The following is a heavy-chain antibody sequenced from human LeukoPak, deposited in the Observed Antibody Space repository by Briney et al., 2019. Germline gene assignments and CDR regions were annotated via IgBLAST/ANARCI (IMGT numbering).Heavy chain of an antibody. V-gene: IGHV1-2*02. D-gene: IGHD3-10*02. J-gene: IGHJ2*01. CDR1: GYTFTGDY. CDR3: ARVEEKSVPTYWSFDV. CDR2: MNPNSGGT. Sequence: EASVKVSCKASGYTFTGDYMHWVRQAPGQRLEWMGWMNPNSGGTNYAQKFQGRVTMTRDTSISTAYMELSRLRFDDTAVYYCARVEEKSVPTYWSFDVWGRGTLVTVSS.